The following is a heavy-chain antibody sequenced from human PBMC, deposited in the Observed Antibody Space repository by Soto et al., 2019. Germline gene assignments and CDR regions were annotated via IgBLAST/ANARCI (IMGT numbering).Heavy chain of an antibody. D-gene: IGHD5-12*01. Sequence: QVQLVQSGAEVKKPGSSVKVSCKASGGTFSSYAISWVRQAPGQGLEWMGGIIPIFGTANYAQKFQGRVTITADESTSTAYMELSSLRSEDTAVYYCARGLSPDIVATHTPYLFGYWGQGTLVTVSS. CDR1: GGTFSSYA. CDR2: IIPIFGTA. CDR3: ARGLSPDIVATHTPYLFGY. J-gene: IGHJ4*02. V-gene: IGHV1-69*12.